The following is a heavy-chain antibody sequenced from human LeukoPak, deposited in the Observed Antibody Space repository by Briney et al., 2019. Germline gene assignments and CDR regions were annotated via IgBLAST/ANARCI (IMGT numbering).Heavy chain of an antibody. J-gene: IGHJ5*02. D-gene: IGHD3-22*01. CDR1: GFTFSSYD. V-gene: IGHV3-13*01. CDR3: ARGHYYDSSGTQAYNWFDP. Sequence: GGSLRLSCAASGFTFSSYDMHWVRQATGKGLEWVSAIGTAGDTYYPGSVKGRFTISRENAKNSLYLQMNSLRAGDTAVYCCARGHYYDSSGTQAYNWFDPWGQGTLVTVSS. CDR2: IGTAGDT.